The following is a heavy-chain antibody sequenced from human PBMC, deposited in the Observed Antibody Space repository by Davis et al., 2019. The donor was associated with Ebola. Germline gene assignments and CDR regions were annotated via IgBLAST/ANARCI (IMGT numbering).Heavy chain of an antibody. CDR3: AREGRSGYNVLDY. CDR1: GGSISSGGYS. CDR2: ISYSGNT. Sequence: SETLSLTCALSGGSISSGGYSWSWIRQPPGKGLEWIGYISYSGNTHYNPSLKSRVTISGDTSKNQFSLDVKSMTDADTAVYYCAREGRSGYNVLDYWGQGTLVTVSS. D-gene: IGHD3-22*01. J-gene: IGHJ4*02. V-gene: IGHV4-30-2*05.